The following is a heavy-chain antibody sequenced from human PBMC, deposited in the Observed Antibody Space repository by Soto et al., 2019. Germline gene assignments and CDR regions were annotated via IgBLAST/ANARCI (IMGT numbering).Heavy chain of an antibody. CDR1: GYTFTSYD. CDR3: ARGGYRVNYYYYYGMDV. Sequence: GASVKVSCKASGYTFTSYDINWVRQATGQGLEWMGWMNPNSGNTGYAQKFQGRVTMTRNTSISTAYMELSSLRSEDTAVYYCARGGYRVNYYYYYGMDVWGQGTTVTVSS. V-gene: IGHV1-8*01. J-gene: IGHJ6*02. CDR2: MNPNSGNT. D-gene: IGHD6-25*01.